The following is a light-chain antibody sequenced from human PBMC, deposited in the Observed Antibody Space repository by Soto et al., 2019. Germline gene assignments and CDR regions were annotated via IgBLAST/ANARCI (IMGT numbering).Light chain of an antibody. CDR2: EVS. CDR1: TNDVGGYNY. CDR3: NSYTSSTSRPYV. Sequence: QSALTQPASVSGSPGQSITISCTGTTNDVGGYNYVSWYQQHPGKAPKLLIFEVSSRPSGVSNRFSGSKSGNTASLTISALQAEDEADYFCNSYTSSTSRPYVFGTATKLTVL. J-gene: IGLJ1*01. V-gene: IGLV2-14*01.